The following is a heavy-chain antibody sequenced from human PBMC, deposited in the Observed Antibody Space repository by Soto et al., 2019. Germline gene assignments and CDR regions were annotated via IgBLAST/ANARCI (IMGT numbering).Heavy chain of an antibody. CDR2: IIPIFGTA. Sequence: SVKVSCKASGGTFSSYAISWVRQAPGQGLEWMGGIIPIFGTANYAQKFQGRVTITADESTSTAYMELSSLRSEDTAVYYCARGAAGTPYEYYYYGMDVWGQGTTVTVSS. CDR3: ARGAAGTPYEYYYYGMDV. D-gene: IGHD6-19*01. J-gene: IGHJ6*02. CDR1: GGTFSSYA. V-gene: IGHV1-69*13.